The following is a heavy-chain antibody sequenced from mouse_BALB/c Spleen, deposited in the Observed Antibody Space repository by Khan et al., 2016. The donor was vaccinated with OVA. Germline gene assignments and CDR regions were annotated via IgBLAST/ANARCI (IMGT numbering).Heavy chain of an antibody. CDR3: ARGNYYGYYFDY. Sequence: EVQLQESGPGLVKPSQSLSLTCTVTGYSITSGYAWNWIRQFPGNKLEWMGYISYSGGTSYNPSLKSRISINRDTSKKQFFLQLNSVTTEDTATYYCARGNYYGYYFDYWGQGTPLTISS. V-gene: IGHV3-2*02. CDR2: ISYSGGT. D-gene: IGHD1-1*01. CDR1: GYSITSGYA. J-gene: IGHJ2*01.